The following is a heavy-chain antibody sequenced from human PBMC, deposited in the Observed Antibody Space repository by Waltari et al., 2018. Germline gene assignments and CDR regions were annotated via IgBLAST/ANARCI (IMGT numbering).Heavy chain of an antibody. CDR3: ARDGGVGAISDAFDL. CDR2: INPKSGGT. CDR1: GYSFTDHY. D-gene: IGHD1-26*01. Sequence: QVQLVQSGTEVKKSGASVRVSCKASGYSFTDHYVHWVRQAPGQGLEWMGWINPKSGGTNYVQKLQGRVTMTRDTSINTAYMELNRLRFEDTAVYFCARDGGVGAISDAFDLWGQGTMVTVSS. V-gene: IGHV1-2*02. J-gene: IGHJ3*01.